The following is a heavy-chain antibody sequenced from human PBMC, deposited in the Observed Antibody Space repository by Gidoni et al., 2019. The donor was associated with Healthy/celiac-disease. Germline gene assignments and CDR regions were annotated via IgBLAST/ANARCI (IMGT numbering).Heavy chain of an antibody. CDR1: GFPFDDYA. CDR3: AKGRDHGGFQAGDY. D-gene: IGHD3-16*01. J-gene: IGHJ4*02. Sequence: EVQLVESGGGLVQPGRSLRLSCAASGFPFDDYAMHWVRQAPGKGLEWVSGISWTSGSIGYADSVKGRFTISRDNAKNSLYLQMNSLRAEDTALYYCAKGRDHGGFQAGDYWGQGTLVTVSS. V-gene: IGHV3-9*01. CDR2: ISWTSGSI.